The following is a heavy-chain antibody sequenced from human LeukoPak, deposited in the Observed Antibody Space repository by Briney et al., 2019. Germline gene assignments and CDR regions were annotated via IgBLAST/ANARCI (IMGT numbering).Heavy chain of an antibody. V-gene: IGHV1-18*01. CDR1: GYTFTSYG. CDR3: ARDLKGVRGVILGGFDY. Sequence: ASVKVSCKASGYTFTSYGISWVRQAPGQGLEWMGWISAYNGNTNYAQKLQGRVTMTTDTSTSTAYMELRSLRSDDTAVYYCARDLKGVRGVILGGFDYWGQGTLVTVSS. D-gene: IGHD3-10*01. CDR2: ISAYNGNT. J-gene: IGHJ4*02.